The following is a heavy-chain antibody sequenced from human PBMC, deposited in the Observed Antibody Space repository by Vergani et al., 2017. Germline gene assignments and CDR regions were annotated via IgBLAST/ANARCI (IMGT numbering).Heavy chain of an antibody. J-gene: IGHJ4*02. Sequence: QVHLVQSGAEVKKPGSSVKVSCKASGGTFSSYAISWVRQAPGQGLEWMGGIIPIFGTANYAQKFQGRVTITADESTSTAYMELSSLRSEDTAVYYCARGRYYYDSSGYPFDYWGQGTLVTVSS. V-gene: IGHV1-69*01. CDR3: ARGRYYYDSSGYPFDY. D-gene: IGHD3-22*01. CDR1: GGTFSSYA. CDR2: IIPIFGTA.